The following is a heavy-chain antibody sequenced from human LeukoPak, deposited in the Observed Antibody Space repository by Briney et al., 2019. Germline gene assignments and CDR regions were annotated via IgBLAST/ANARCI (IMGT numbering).Heavy chain of an antibody. J-gene: IGHJ4*02. CDR1: GFTVSSNY. CDR2: ISGSGGST. V-gene: IGHV3-23*01. D-gene: IGHD2-2*01. Sequence: GGSLRLSCAASGFTVSSNYMSWVRQAPGKGLEWVSAISGSGGSTYYADSVKGRFTISRDNSKNTLYLQMHSLRVEDTAVYYCASKLLPAAEQGLAYWGQGTLVTVSS. CDR3: ASKLLPAAEQGLAY.